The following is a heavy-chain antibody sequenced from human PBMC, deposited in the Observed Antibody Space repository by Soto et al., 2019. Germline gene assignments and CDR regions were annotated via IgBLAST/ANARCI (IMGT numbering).Heavy chain of an antibody. CDR3: ARDTDLTLVTTLDY. V-gene: IGHV1-3*04. CDR1: GYTFTGYY. J-gene: IGHJ4*02. CDR2: INISNGNT. Sequence: GAAVKVSCKASGYTFTGYYMYWVLQAPGQRLECMGWINISNGNTEYSQNFQGRVTMTRDTSASTAYMELSSLRSEDTAVYYCARDTDLTLVTTLDYWGQGTPVTVSS. D-gene: IGHD4-17*01.